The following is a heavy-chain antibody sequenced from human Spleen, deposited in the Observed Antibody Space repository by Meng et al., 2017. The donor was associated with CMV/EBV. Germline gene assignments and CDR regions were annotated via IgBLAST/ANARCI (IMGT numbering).Heavy chain of an antibody. D-gene: IGHD3-10*02. V-gene: IGHV1-2*06. CDR2: ISPNSGGT. CDR1: GYHFTADD. Sequence: CRASGYHFTADDIRGGRQAQGKGLGWMGRISPNSGGTIYAQKFQGRVTMTRDTSINTPYMELSRLRSDDTAVYYCVRAVAVRGFDYWGQGTLVTVSS. CDR3: VRAVAVRGFDY. J-gene: IGHJ4*02.